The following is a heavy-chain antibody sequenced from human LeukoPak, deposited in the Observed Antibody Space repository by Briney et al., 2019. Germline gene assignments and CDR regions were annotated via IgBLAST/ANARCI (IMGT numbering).Heavy chain of an antibody. J-gene: IGHJ1*01. CDR3: LGEGGDGYKNDFHH. CDR2: ISGDGVTT. V-gene: IGHV3-64D*06. CDR1: GFPFSIYA. D-gene: IGHD5-24*01. Sequence: GGSLRLSCSASGFPFSIYAMHWVRQAPGKGLECVSVISGDGVTTSYADSVKGRFTISRDNSKNTVYLQMNGLRPDDTALYYCLGEGGDGYKNDFHHWGRGAMVTVA.